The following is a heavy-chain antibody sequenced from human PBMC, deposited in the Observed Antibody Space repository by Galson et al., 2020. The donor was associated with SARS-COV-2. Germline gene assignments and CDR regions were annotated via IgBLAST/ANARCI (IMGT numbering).Heavy chain of an antibody. CDR3: VGGAGLDTAMAKGDY. CDR2: ISHDGSNK. CDR1: GFTFSSYA. V-gene: IGHV3-30-3*01. Sequence: LSLTCAASGFTFSSYAMRWVRQAPGKGLEWVAVISHDGSNKYYADSVKGRFTISRDNSKNTLYLQMNSLRAEDTAVYYCVGGAGLDTAMAKGDYWGQGALVTVSS. J-gene: IGHJ4*02. D-gene: IGHD5-18*01.